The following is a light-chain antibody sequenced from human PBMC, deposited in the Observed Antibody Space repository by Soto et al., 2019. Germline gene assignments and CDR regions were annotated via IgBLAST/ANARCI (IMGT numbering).Light chain of an antibody. CDR2: SNN. CDR1: SSNIGSNY. J-gene: IGLJ3*02. V-gene: IGLV1-47*02. CDR3: AAWDDSLSGRV. Sequence: QAVVTQPPSASGTPGQRLTISCSGSSSNIGSNYVYWYQQLPGTAPKLLIYSNNQRPSGVPDRFSGSKSGTSASLAISGLRSEDEADYYCAAWDDSLSGRVFGGGTKLTVL.